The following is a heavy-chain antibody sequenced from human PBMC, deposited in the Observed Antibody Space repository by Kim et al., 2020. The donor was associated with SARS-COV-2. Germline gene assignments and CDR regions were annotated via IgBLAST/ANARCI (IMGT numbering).Heavy chain of an antibody. CDR2: T. Sequence: TFYADSVEGRFSISRDNSRNTLFLQLNSLSAEDTALYYCARESSRRADYWGQGTLVTVSS. J-gene: IGHJ4*02. V-gene: IGHV3-23*01. CDR3: ARESSRRADY. D-gene: IGHD2-2*01.